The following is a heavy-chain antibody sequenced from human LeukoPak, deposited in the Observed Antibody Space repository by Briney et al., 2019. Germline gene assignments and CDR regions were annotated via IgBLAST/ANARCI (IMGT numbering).Heavy chain of an antibody. J-gene: IGHJ4*02. V-gene: IGHV4-39*01. D-gene: IGHD3-10*01. CDR1: GGSISSSNYY. Sequence: SETLSLTCSVSGGSISSSNYYWGWVRQPPGKGLDWIATIYYTGSTYYYPSLKSRVTISVDASKNQFSLSLTSVTAADTAVYFCASRPTFYYGSGSYPRRFYDSWGQGILVTVSS. CDR2: IYYTGST. CDR3: ASRPTFYYGSGSYPRRFYDS.